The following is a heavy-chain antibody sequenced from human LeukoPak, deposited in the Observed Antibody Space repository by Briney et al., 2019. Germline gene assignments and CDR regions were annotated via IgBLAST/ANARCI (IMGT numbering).Heavy chain of an antibody. CDR3: AREASTVDY. D-gene: IGHD2-2*01. Sequence: GGSLRLSCTASGFTFSSYEMNWVRQAPGKGLEWVSYISSSGSTIYYADSVKGRFTISRDNAKNSLYLQMNSLRAEDTAVYYCAREASTVDYWGQGTLVTVSS. V-gene: IGHV3-48*03. J-gene: IGHJ4*02. CDR1: GFTFSSYE. CDR2: ISSSGSTI.